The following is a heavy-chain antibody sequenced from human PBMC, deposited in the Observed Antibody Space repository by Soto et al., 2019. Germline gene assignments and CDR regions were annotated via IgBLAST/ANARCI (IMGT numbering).Heavy chain of an antibody. V-gene: IGHV1-69*01. CDR3: ARVGPAHYYDSSGYYSPLDY. J-gene: IGHJ4*02. CDR2: IIPMFGTA. D-gene: IGHD3-22*01. Sequence: QVQLVQSGAEVKKPGSSVKVSCTASGDTFSSYAINWVRQAPGQGLEWMGGIIPMFGTANYAQKFKGRVTITACESTSTVYMELSSLRSEDTAVYYCARVGPAHYYDSSGYYSPLDYWGQGTLVTVSS. CDR1: GDTFSSYA.